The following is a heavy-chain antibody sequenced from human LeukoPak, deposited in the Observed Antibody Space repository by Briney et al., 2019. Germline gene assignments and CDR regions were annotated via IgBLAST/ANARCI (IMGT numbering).Heavy chain of an antibody. CDR1: GFTFSSYW. CDR3: TRRVSATRWFDP. Sequence: GGSLRLSCAASGFTFSSYWMHWVRQAPGKGLVWVTRINSDGSTTNYADSVKGRFTISRDDAENTMYLQMNSLRVEDTAVYYCTRRVSATRWFDPWGQGTLVTVSS. J-gene: IGHJ5*02. CDR2: INSDGSTT. D-gene: IGHD2-15*01. V-gene: IGHV3-74*01.